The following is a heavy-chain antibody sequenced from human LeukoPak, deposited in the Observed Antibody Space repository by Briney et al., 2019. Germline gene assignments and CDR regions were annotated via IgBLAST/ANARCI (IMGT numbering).Heavy chain of an antibody. CDR1: GGTFSSYA. J-gene: IGHJ4*02. CDR3: ATEKGATNTIFGVVHDLYFDY. Sequence: SVKVSCKASGGTFSSYAISWVRQAPGHGLEWMGGIIPIFGTANYAQKFPGRVTITADESTSTAYMELSSLRSEDTAVYYCATEKGATNTIFGVVHDLYFDYWGQGTLVTVSS. V-gene: IGHV1-69*13. CDR2: IIPIFGTA. D-gene: IGHD3-3*01.